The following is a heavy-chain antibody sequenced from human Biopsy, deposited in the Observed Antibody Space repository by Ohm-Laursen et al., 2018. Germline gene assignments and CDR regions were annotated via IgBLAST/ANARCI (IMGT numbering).Heavy chain of an antibody. CDR3: ARGVSGTPYHNYGLDV. Sequence: SSVKVSCKASGGTFSSFAISWVRQAPGQGLEWMGGILPIFHTTSYAQKFQGRITITADEFPRTAYIELSSLRSEDTAVYYCARGVSGTPYHNYGLDVWGQGTTVTVSS. CDR1: GGTFSSFA. V-gene: IGHV1-69*01. D-gene: IGHD3-10*01. J-gene: IGHJ6*02. CDR2: ILPIFHTT.